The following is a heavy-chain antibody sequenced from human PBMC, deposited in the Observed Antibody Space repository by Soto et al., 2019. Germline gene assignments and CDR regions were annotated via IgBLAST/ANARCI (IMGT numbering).Heavy chain of an antibody. CDR2: IYYSGST. J-gene: IGHJ4*02. CDR1: GGSISSSSYY. CDR3: ARAPSKDDFWSGYYLGYFDY. D-gene: IGHD3-3*01. V-gene: IGHV4-39*01. Sequence: PSETLSLTCTVSGGSISSSSYYGAWIRQPPGKGLEWIGSIYYSGSTYYNPSLKSRVTISVDTSKNQFSLKLSSVTAADTAVYYCARAPSKDDFWSGYYLGYFDYWGQGTLVTVSS.